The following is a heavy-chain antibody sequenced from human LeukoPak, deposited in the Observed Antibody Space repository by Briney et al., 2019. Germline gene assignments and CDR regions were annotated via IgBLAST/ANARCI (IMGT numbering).Heavy chain of an antibody. CDR1: GDSISSYY. CDR3: ARGGSRYCGGDCYSYHFDY. V-gene: IGHV4-59*01. D-gene: IGHD2-21*02. CDR2: IYYSGST. Sequence: SETLSLTCAVSGDSISSYYWSWIRQPPGKGLEWIGYIYYSGSTNYNPSLKSRVTISVDTSKNQFSLKLSSVTAADTAVYYCARGGSRYCGGDCYSYHFDYWGQGTLVTVSS. J-gene: IGHJ4*02.